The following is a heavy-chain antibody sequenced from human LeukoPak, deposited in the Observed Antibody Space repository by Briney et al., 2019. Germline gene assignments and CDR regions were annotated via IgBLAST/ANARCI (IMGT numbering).Heavy chain of an antibody. CDR1: GFTFYSYW. J-gene: IGHJ4*02. V-gene: IGHV3-7*01. CDR3: ARAGYIAALNF. Sequence: GGSLRLSCAASGFTFYSYWMSWVRQAPGKGLEWVANIKQDVSEKYYVDSVRGRFTISRDNAKNSLYLQMNSLRAEDTAVYYCARAGYIAALNFWGQGTLVTVSS. CDR2: IKQDVSEK. D-gene: IGHD6-13*01.